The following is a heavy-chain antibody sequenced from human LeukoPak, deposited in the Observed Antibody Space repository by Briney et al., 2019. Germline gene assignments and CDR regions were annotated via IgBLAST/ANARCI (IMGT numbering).Heavy chain of an antibody. D-gene: IGHD4-17*01. CDR3: AKGRSYGDYAKFDY. CDR2: ISGSGGST. Sequence: GGSLRLSCAASGFTFRSYTMSWVRQTPGKGLEWVSTISGSGGSTYLADSVKGRFTISRDNSKNTLYLQMNSLRGEDTAVYYCAKGRSYGDYAKFDYWGKGTLVTVSS. J-gene: IGHJ4*02. V-gene: IGHV3-23*01. CDR1: GFTFRSYT.